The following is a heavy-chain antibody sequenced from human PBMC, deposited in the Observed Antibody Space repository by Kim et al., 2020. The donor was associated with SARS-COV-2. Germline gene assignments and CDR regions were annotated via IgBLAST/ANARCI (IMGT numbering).Heavy chain of an antibody. D-gene: IGHD3-3*01. Sequence: ASVKVSCKTSGYTFTSYNINWLRQAPGQGLEWMGVINPNSLSTTYAQKFQARVTMTMDTSTRTVYMELSSLRSEDTAVYFCARTWDFWRGISFDYWGQGTLVTVSS. CDR1: GYTFTSYN. V-gene: IGHV1-46*01. J-gene: IGHJ4*02. CDR3: ARTWDFWRGISFDY. CDR2: INPNSLST.